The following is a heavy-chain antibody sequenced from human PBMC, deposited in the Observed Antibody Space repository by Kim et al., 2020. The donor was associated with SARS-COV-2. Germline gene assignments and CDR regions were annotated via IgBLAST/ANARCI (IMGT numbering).Heavy chain of an antibody. V-gene: IGHV3-30*03. Sequence: LTCAASGFTFSSYGMHWVRQAPGKGLEWVAVISYDGSNKYYADSVKGRFTISRDNSKNTLYLQMNSLRAEDTAVYYCASGYSGPYYYYGMDVWGQ. CDR1: GFTFSSYG. CDR3: ASGYSGPYYYYGMDV. D-gene: IGHD5-12*01. CDR2: ISYDGSNK. J-gene: IGHJ6*02.